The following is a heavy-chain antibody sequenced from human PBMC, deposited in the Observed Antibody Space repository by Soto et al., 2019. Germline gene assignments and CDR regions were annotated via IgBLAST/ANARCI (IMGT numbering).Heavy chain of an antibody. CDR2: ISSTTNYI. Sequence: LRLSRAASGFTFTRYSMNWVRQAPGKGLEWVSSISSTTNYIYYGDSMKGRFTISRDNAKNSLYLEMNSLRAEDTAMYYCARESEDLTSNFDYWGQGTLVTVSS. J-gene: IGHJ4*02. CDR3: ARESEDLTSNFDY. CDR1: GFTFTRYS. V-gene: IGHV3-21*06.